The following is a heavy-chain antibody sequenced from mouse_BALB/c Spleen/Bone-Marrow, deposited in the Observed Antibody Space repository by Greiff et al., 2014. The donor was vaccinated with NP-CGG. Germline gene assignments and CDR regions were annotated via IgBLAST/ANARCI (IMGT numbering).Heavy chain of an antibody. CDR1: GYTFTSYY. Sequence: VQLQQSGAEPVKPGASVKLSCKASGYTFTSYYMYWVKQRPGQGLEWIGGFNPSNGVNNFNEKFKSKASLTVDKSSSTAYMQLSSLTSEDSAVCYCSRGGNFDVMDYWGQGTSVTVSS. CDR3: SRGGNFDVMDY. D-gene: IGHD2-1*01. V-gene: IGHV1S81*02. J-gene: IGHJ4*01. CDR2: FNPSNGVN.